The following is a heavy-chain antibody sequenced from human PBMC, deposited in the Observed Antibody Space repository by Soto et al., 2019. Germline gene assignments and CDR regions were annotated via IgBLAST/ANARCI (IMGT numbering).Heavy chain of an antibody. D-gene: IGHD6-13*01. J-gene: IGHJ5*02. V-gene: IGHV3-48*01. CDR3: ARHPERIAEIGWFDP. CDR2: ISSSSSTI. CDR1: GFTFSSYS. Sequence: EVQLVESGGGLGQPGGSLRLSCAASGFTFSSYSMNWVRQAPGKGLEWVSYISSSSSTIYYADSVKGRFTISRDNAKNSQYLQMNSLRAEDTAVYYCARHPERIAEIGWFDPWGQGTLVTVSS.